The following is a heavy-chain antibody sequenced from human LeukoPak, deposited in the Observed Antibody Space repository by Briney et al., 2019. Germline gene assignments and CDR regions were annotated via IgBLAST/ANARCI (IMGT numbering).Heavy chain of an antibody. CDR3: ASRPLWYYDFWSGYCYFDY. CDR1: GGSISSSSYY. D-gene: IGHD3-3*01. J-gene: IGHJ4*02. Sequence: PSETLSLTCTVSGGSISSSSYYWGWIRHPPGKGLEWIGSIYYSGSTYYNPSLKSRVTISVDTSKNQFSLKLSSVTAADTAVYYCASRPLWYYDFWSGYCYFDYWGQGTLVTVSS. V-gene: IGHV4-39*01. CDR2: IYYSGST.